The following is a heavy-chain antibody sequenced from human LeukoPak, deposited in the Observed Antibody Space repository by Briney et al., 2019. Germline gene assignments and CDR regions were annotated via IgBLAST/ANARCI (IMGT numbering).Heavy chain of an antibody. CDR2: ISAYNGNT. V-gene: IGHV1-18*01. D-gene: IGHD2-2*01. CDR1: GGTFSSYA. Sequence: ASVKVSCKASGGTFSSYAISWVRQAPEQGLEWMGWISAYNGNTNYAQKLQGRVTMTTDTSTSTAYMELRSLRSDDTAVYYCARAIVVVPAATNWFDPWGQGTLVTVSS. J-gene: IGHJ5*02. CDR3: ARAIVVVPAATNWFDP.